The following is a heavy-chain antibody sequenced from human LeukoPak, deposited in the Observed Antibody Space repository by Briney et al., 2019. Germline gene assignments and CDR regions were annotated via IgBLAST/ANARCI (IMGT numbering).Heavy chain of an antibody. CDR1: GDSISSYY. Sequence: PSETLSLTCTVSGDSISSYYWSWIRQPAGKGLEWIGRIYTSGSTNYNPSLKSRVTMSVDTSKNQFSLKLSSVTAADTAVYYCARSFYDFWSGYADNWFDPWGQGTLVTVSS. CDR3: ARSFYDFWSGYADNWFDP. CDR2: IYTSGST. J-gene: IGHJ5*02. V-gene: IGHV4-4*07. D-gene: IGHD3-3*01.